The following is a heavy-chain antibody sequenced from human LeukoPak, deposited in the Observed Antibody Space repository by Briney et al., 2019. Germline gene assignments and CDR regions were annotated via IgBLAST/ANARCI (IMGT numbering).Heavy chain of an antibody. D-gene: IGHD3-10*01. CDR3: AKIRGYYGSRAGMDV. CDR1: GFTFSSYA. J-gene: IGHJ6*02. V-gene: IGHV3-23*01. CDR2: ITGSAGDT. Sequence: GGSLRLSCAASGFTFSSYAMNWVRQAPGKGLEWVSAITGSAGDTYYADSVRGRFTISRDNSKNTLYLQMNSLRAEDTAVYYCAKIRGYYGSRAGMDVWGQGTTVTVAS.